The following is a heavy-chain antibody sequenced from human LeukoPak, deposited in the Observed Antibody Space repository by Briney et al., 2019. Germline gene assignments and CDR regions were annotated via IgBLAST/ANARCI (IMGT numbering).Heavy chain of an antibody. CDR1: GFTFSDYG. D-gene: IGHD6-13*01. CDR2: IRYDASNK. J-gene: IGHJ2*01. V-gene: IGHV3-30*02. Sequence: GGSLRLSCAASGFTFSDYGMHRVRQAPGKGLEWVAFIRYDASNKYYGDSVKGRFTVSRDNVKNTLYLQMNSLRTEDTAVYYCAKDFSSSSLGSWYFDLWGRGALVTVYS. CDR3: AKDFSSSSLGSWYFDL.